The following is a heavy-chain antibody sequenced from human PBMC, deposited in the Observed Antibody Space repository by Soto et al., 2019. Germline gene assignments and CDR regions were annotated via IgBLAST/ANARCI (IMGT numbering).Heavy chain of an antibody. J-gene: IGHJ4*02. Sequence: HGESLKISCKGSGYSFTSYWIGWVRQMPGKGLEWMGIIYPGDSDTRYSPSFQGQVTISADKSISTAYLQWSSLKASDTAMYYCAIADGITGTTDYFDYWGRGTLVTVSS. V-gene: IGHV5-51*01. D-gene: IGHD1-20*01. CDR3: AIADGITGTTDYFDY. CDR2: IYPGDSDT. CDR1: GYSFTSYW.